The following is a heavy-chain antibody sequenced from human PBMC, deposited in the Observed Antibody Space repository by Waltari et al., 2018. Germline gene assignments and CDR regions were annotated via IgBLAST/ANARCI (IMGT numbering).Heavy chain of an antibody. CDR3: TRSISQGVTASDY. D-gene: IGHD3-10*01. CDR2: IRGSGGNV. CDR1: GFSISDYG. Sequence: EVQLVESGGGLIQPGGSLRLSCAASGFSISDYGVSWVRRAPGKGLEWVSRIRGSGGNVAYTDSVMGRFTISRDTSQNTVYLQMIGLRVEDTAVYYCTRSISQGVTASDYWGQGTLVTVSS. J-gene: IGHJ4*02. V-gene: IGHV3-23*04.